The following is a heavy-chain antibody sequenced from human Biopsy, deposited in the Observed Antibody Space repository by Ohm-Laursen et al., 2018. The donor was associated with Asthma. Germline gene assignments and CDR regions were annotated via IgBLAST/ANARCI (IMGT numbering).Heavy chain of an antibody. CDR3: ARVAYGDLTCFDP. CDR1: GFTFSSCW. J-gene: IGHJ5*02. Sequence: GSLRLSCAASGFTFSSCWMHWVRQAPGKGLVWVSRINSDGSSTSYADSVKGRFTISRDNAKNTLYLQMNSLRAEDTAVYYCARVAYGDLTCFDPWGQGTLVTVSS. D-gene: IGHD4-17*01. CDR2: INSDGSST. V-gene: IGHV3-74*01.